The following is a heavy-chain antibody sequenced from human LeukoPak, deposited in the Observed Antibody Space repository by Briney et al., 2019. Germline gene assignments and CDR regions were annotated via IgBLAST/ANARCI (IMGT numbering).Heavy chain of an antibody. CDR2: ISGSGGST. Sequence: QPGGSLRLSCAASGFTFSSYAMSWVRQAPGKGLEWVLAISGSGGSTYYADSVKGRFTISRDNSKNTLYLQMNSLRAEDTAVYYCAKGWLPHTRGSEYYFDYWGQGTLVTVSS. J-gene: IGHJ4*02. CDR3: AKGWLPHTRGSEYYFDY. D-gene: IGHD3-10*01. V-gene: IGHV3-23*01. CDR1: GFTFSSYA.